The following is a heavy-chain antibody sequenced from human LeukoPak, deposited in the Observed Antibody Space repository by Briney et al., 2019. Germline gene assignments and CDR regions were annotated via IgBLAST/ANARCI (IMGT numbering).Heavy chain of an antibody. CDR1: GYTFTTFD. CDR3: ARARSGAVARNYNWFDP. D-gene: IGHD6-19*01. CDR2: ISTYNGST. Sequence: ASVKVPCKASGYTFTTFDISWVRQAPGQGLEWMGWISTYNGSTNYAQNLQGRVTMTTDTSTSTAYMELRSLTSDDTAVYYCARARSGAVARNYNWFDPWGQGTLVTVSS. V-gene: IGHV1-18*01. J-gene: IGHJ5*02.